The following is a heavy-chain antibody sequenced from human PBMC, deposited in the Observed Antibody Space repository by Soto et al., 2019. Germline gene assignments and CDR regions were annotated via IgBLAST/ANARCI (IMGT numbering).Heavy chain of an antibody. CDR3: ARGYSRGYEGPSF. J-gene: IGHJ4*02. D-gene: IGHD3-22*01. Sequence: QVQLVQSGAEVKKPGSSVKVSCKASGGTFSSYVISWVRQAPGQGFEWMGGFIPMSGTAKYAQKFQGRVTITADESTSTAYMELSSLRSDDTAVYYCARGYSRGYEGPSFWGQGTLVTVSS. CDR1: GGTFSSYV. V-gene: IGHV1-69*01. CDR2: FIPMSGTA.